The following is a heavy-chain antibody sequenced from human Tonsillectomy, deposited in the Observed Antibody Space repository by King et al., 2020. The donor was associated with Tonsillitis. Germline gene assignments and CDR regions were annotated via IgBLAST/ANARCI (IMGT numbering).Heavy chain of an antibody. CDR2: ISGSSSYV. Sequence: VQLVESGGGLVKPGGSLRLSCAASGFTFSTYGMNWVRQAPGKGLEWVSSISGSSSYVYYADSVKGRFTISRDNAKNSLYLQMNSLRAEDTAVYICARDLPDAMMGGTYGMDVWGQGTTVTVSS. CDR3: ARDLPDAMMGGTYGMDV. J-gene: IGHJ6*02. V-gene: IGHV3-21*01. CDR1: GFTFSTYG. D-gene: IGHD2-2*01.